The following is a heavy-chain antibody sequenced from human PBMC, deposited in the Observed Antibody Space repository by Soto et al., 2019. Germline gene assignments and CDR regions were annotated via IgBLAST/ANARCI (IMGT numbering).Heavy chain of an antibody. D-gene: IGHD3-9*01. CDR1: GGPIKTSSFY. CDR2: IYYTGKT. J-gene: IGHJ5*02. CDR3: ARPKTGLSPTDWFDP. Sequence: QLQLQESGPGLVKPWETLSLTCTVSGGPIKTSSFYWGWIRQLPGKGLEWIGSIYYTGKTYFNPSLESRVTISVDASKNQFSLRLTSMTPADTSVYFCARPKTGLSPTDWFDPWGQGTLVTVSS. V-gene: IGHV4-39*01.